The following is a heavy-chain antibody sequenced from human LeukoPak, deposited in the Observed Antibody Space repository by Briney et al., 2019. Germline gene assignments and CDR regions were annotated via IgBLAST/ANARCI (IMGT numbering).Heavy chain of an antibody. D-gene: IGHD2-15*01. Sequence: SETLSLTCTVSGGSISTYYWSWIRQPPRKGLEWISYIYYTGSTNYNPSLKSRVTMSVDASKNQFSLKLTSVTAADTAVYYCARVSCSGGTCLSPDWGQGTLVTVSS. CDR3: ARVSCSGGTCLSPD. J-gene: IGHJ1*01. V-gene: IGHV4-59*01. CDR2: IYYTGST. CDR1: GGSISTYY.